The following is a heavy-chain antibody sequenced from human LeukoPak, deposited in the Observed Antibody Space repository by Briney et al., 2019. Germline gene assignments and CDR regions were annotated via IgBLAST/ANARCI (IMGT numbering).Heavy chain of an antibody. CDR2: IYYSGST. V-gene: IGHV4-31*03. D-gene: IGHD3-10*01. CDR3: ARGSMVRGAKSPEYYYYGMDV. CDR1: GGSISSGGYY. J-gene: IGHJ6*02. Sequence: SETLSLTCTVSGGSISSGGYYWRWIRQHPGKGLEWIGYIYYSGSTYYNPSLKSRVTISVDTSKNQFSLKLSSVTAADTAVYYCARGSMVRGAKSPEYYYYGMDVWGQGTTVTVSS.